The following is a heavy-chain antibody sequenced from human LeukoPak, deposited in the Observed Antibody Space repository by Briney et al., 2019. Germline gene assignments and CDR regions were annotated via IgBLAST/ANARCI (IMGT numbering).Heavy chain of an antibody. CDR3: AGEYYDILTGYYY. J-gene: IGHJ4*02. V-gene: IGHV4-61*02. CDR1: GGSISSGSYY. CDR2: IHTSGST. D-gene: IGHD3-9*01. Sequence: SETLSLTCTVSGGSISSGSYYWSWIRQPAGKGLEWIGRIHTSGSTNYNPSLKGRVTISVDTSKNQFSLKLSSVTAADTAVYYCAGEYYDILTGYYYWGQGTLVTVSS.